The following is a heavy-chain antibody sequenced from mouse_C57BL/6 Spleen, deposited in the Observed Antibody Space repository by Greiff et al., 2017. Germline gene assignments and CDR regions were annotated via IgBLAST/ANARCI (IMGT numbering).Heavy chain of an antibody. D-gene: IGHD2-4*01. V-gene: IGHV1-61*01. Sequence: QVQLQQPGAELVRPGSSVKLSCKASGYTFTSYWMDWVKQRPGQGLEWIGNIYPSDSETHYNQKFKDKATLTVDKSSSTAYMQLSSLTSEDSAVYYCARRVYDYDGAWFAYWGQGTLVTVSA. J-gene: IGHJ3*01. CDR2: IYPSDSET. CDR1: GYTFTSYW. CDR3: ARRVYDYDGAWFAY.